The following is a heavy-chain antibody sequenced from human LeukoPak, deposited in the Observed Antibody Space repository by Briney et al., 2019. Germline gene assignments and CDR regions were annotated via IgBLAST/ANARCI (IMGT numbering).Heavy chain of an antibody. J-gene: IGHJ4*01. D-gene: IGHD4-17*01. CDR3: AKDFGDFYPPLFDS. Sequence: PGGSLRLSCATSGFRFRSYGMSWVRQAPGKGLEWVSSISGSGRTYYADSVRGRVTCSRDDSKSAVSLVMNSLGAEDTAVYYCAKDFGDFYPPLFDSWGHGTLVTVSS. CDR1: GFRFRSYG. V-gene: IGHV3-23*01. CDR2: ISGSGRT.